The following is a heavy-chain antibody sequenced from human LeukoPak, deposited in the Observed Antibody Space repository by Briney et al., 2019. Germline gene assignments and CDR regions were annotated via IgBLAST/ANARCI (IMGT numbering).Heavy chain of an antibody. CDR2: IYSGGTT. CDR3: ARGDCSSSSCSGFYGMDV. D-gene: IGHD2-2*01. CDR1: GFSVSKNY. V-gene: IGHV3-66*01. J-gene: IGHJ6*02. Sequence: GGSLRLSCAASGFSVSKNYLTWVRQAPGKGLEWVSVIYSGGTTYYADSVKGRFTISRDNSKNTLYMELNSLRVEDTAVYYCARGDCSSSSCSGFYGMDVWGQGTTVTVSS.